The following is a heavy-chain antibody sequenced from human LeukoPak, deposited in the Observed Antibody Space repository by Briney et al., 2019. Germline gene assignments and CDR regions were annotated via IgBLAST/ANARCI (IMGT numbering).Heavy chain of an antibody. D-gene: IGHD1-1*01. CDR2: IYSGGST. CDR3: ARDNEKHYYYYGMDV. V-gene: IGHV3-66*02. Sequence: PGGSLRLSCAASGFTVSSNYMSWVRQAPGKGLEWVSVIYSGGSTYYADSVKGRFTISRDKSKNTLYLQMNSLRAEDTAVYYCARDNEKHYYYYGMDVWGQGTTVTVSS. J-gene: IGHJ6*02. CDR1: GFTVSSNY.